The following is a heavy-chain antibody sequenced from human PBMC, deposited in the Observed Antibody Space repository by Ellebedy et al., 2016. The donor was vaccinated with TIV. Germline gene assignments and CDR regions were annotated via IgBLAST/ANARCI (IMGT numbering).Heavy chain of an antibody. D-gene: IGHD5-24*01. J-gene: IGHJ4*02. CDR1: GFTFSSYS. CDR2: ISSSSSYI. CDR3: ARGFGDGYNYNVY. Sequence: GGSLRLXXAASGFTFSSYSMNWVRQAPGKGLEWVSSISSSSSYIYYADSVKGRFTISRDNAKNSLYLQMNSLRAEDTAVYYCARGFGDGYNYNVYWGQGTLVTVSS. V-gene: IGHV3-21*01.